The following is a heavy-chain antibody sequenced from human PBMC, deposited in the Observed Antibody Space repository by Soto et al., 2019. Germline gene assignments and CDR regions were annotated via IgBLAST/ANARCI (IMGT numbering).Heavy chain of an antibody. V-gene: IGHV4-39*01. CDR3: ARHAPYYDILTGYYRGGWDY. J-gene: IGHJ4*02. Sequence: SETLYITSIAPGGPMSSGDNYWGGLRQPPGKGLEWIGSIYYSGSTYYNPSLKSRVTISVDTSKNQFSLKLSSVTAADTAVYYCARHAPYYDILTGYYRGGWDYWGQGTLVTVS. CDR1: GGPMSSGDNY. CDR2: IYYSGST. D-gene: IGHD3-9*01.